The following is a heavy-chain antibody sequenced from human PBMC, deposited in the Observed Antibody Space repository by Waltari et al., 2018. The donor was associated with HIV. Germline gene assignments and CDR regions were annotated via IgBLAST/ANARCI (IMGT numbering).Heavy chain of an antibody. CDR1: GGSIRSYY. Sequence: QVQLQESGPGLVKPSETLSLTCTVSGGSIRSYYWSWIRHSPWTGLEWIGYIYYSGSTNYNPSLKRRVTISVDTSKNQFSLKLSSVTAADTAVYYCARTTGAYDFWSGYYGKTGYYFDYWGQGTLVTVSS. CDR3: ARTTGAYDFWSGYYGKTGYYFDY. J-gene: IGHJ4*02. D-gene: IGHD3-3*01. V-gene: IGHV4-59*01. CDR2: IYYSGST.